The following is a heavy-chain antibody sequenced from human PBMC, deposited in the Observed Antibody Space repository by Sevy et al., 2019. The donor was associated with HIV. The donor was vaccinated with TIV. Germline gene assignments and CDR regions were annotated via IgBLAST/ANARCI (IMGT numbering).Heavy chain of an antibody. J-gene: IGHJ4*02. Sequence: GESLKISCAASGFTFSSYAMSWVRQAPGKGLEWVSSFTGSGTNTFYADSVKGRFTISRDNSKNTLYLQMNGLRAEDTAVYYCAKDSILVAGHFDYWGQGTLVTVSS. D-gene: IGHD6-19*01. CDR2: FTGSGTNT. CDR1: GFTFSSYA. V-gene: IGHV3-23*01. CDR3: AKDSILVAGHFDY.